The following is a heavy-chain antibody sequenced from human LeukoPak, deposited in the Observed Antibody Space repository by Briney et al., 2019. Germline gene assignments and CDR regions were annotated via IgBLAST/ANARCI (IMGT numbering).Heavy chain of an antibody. J-gene: IGHJ6*02. CDR1: GFTFSSYA. CDR2: ISGSGGST. D-gene: IGHD5-12*01. V-gene: IGHV3-23*01. Sequence: GGSLRLSCAASGFTFSSYAMSWVRQAPGKGLEWVSAISGSGGSTYYADSVKGRFTISRDNSKNTLYLQMNSLRAEDTAVYYCAKVFPGETSISGPVLDYYGMDVWGQGTTVTVSS. CDR3: AKVFPGETSISGPVLDYYGMDV.